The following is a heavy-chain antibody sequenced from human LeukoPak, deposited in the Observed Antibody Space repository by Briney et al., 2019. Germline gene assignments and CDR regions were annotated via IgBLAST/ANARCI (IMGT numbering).Heavy chain of an antibody. CDR2: INHSGST. CDR1: GGSFRGYY. Sequence: SETLSLTXAVYGGSFRGYYWSWIRQPPGKGLEWIGEINHSGSTNYNPSLKSRVTISVDTSKNQFSLKLSSVTAADTAVYYCARGPPRQFWSGYYRLDYWGQGTLVTVSS. D-gene: IGHD3-3*01. J-gene: IGHJ4*02. CDR3: ARGPPRQFWSGYYRLDY. V-gene: IGHV4-34*01.